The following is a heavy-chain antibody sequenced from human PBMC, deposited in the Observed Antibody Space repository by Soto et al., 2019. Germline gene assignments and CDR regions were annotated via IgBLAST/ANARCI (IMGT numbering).Heavy chain of an antibody. CDR2: IYYSGST. Sequence: SETRCLTCTVSGGSISSSSYYWGWIRQPPGKGLEWIGYIYYSGSTYYNPSLKSRVTISVDTSTNQFSLKLSSVTAADTAVYYCARGRSLDYYGSGSYYYRYYYDGMDVSGQGTTVTVSS. CDR3: ARGRSLDYYGSGSYYYRYYYDGMDV. J-gene: IGHJ6*02. CDR1: GGSISSSSYY. V-gene: IGHV4-39*07. D-gene: IGHD3-10*01.